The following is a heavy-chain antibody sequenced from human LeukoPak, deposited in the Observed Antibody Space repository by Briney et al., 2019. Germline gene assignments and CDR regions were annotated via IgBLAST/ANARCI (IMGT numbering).Heavy chain of an antibody. D-gene: IGHD2-21*01. V-gene: IGHV4-4*07. CDR3: ARDGGDSWFDP. CDR2: ISTWGGT. Sequence: ETLSLTCSVSGDSLYSFYWSWIRQSAGKTLEWIGRISTWGGTNYNPSPRSRVTISANASKTQFSLNLRSVTAADTALYYCARDGGDSWFDPWGQATLVSVSS. J-gene: IGHJ5*02. CDR1: GDSLYSFY.